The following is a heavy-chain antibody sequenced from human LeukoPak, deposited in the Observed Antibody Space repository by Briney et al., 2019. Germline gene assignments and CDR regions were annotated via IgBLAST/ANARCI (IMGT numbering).Heavy chain of an antibody. D-gene: IGHD3-10*01. Sequence: RPSQTLSLTCTVSGGSISSGGYYWSRIRQHPGKGLEWIGYIYYSGSTYYNPSLKSRVTISVDTSKNQFSLKLSSVTAADTAVYYCARGPPYFTFYYGSGSPTLDYWGQGTLVTVSS. CDR1: GGSISSGGYY. J-gene: IGHJ4*02. V-gene: IGHV4-31*03. CDR2: IYYSGST. CDR3: ARGPPYFTFYYGSGSPTLDY.